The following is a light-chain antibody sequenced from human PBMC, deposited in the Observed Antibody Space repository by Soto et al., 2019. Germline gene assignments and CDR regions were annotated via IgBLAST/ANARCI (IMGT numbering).Light chain of an antibody. CDR1: QSVSSN. V-gene: IGKV3-15*01. Sequence: EIVLTQSPATLSVSPGERATLSCRASQSVSSNLAWYQQKPGQAPRLLIHDASTRATGTPARFSGSGSGTEFTLTISSLHSEDSAVYYCQQYNNWRTFGQGTKVEIK. CDR3: QQYNNWRT. J-gene: IGKJ1*01. CDR2: DAS.